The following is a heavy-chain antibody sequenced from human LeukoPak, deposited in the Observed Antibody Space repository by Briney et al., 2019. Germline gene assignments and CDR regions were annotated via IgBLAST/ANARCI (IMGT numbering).Heavy chain of an antibody. Sequence: SVKVSCKASGFTFTSSAVQWVRQARGQRLEWIGWIVVGSGNTNYAQKFQERVTITRDMSTSTAYMELRSLRSDDTAVYYCARDGLMGATVYWGQGTLVTVSS. CDR1: GFTFTSSA. CDR2: IVVGSGNT. D-gene: IGHD1-26*01. V-gene: IGHV1-58*01. J-gene: IGHJ4*02. CDR3: ARDGLMGATVY.